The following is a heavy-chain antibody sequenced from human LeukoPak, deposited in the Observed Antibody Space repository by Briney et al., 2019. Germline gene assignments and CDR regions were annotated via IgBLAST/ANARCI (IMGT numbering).Heavy chain of an antibody. CDR3: AKDFRIGYSAHFDY. CDR1: GLTFRSHA. J-gene: IGHJ4*02. V-gene: IGHV3-23*01. Sequence: PGGSLRLSCVGSGLTFRSHAMRWVRQAPEKGLEFVSGIYENGGTTYYADSVKGRFSISRDNSKNTLYLQMDSLRGEDTAVYYCAKDFRIGYSAHFDYWGQGALVTVSS. CDR2: IYENGGTT. D-gene: IGHD2-21*01.